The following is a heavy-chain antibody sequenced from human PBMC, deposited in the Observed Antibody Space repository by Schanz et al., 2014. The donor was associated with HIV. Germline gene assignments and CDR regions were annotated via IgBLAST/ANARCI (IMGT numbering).Heavy chain of an antibody. J-gene: IGHJ5*02. CDR1: GFTFSDFG. CDR3: ARGQPLVQRWFDP. D-gene: IGHD6-13*01. V-gene: IGHV3-23*04. CDR2: ISGGGAGT. Sequence: EVQLVESGGGLVQPGGSLRLSCAASGFTFSDFGMNWVRQAPGKGLEWVSAISGGGAGTYYADSVKGRFTISRDNSKNTLYLQMNSLRPEDTAVYYCARGQPLVQRWFDPWGQGTLVTVSS.